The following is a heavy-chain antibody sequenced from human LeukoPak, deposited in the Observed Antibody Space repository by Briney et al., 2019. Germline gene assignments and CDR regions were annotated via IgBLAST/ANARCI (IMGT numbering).Heavy chain of an antibody. CDR1: GYTFTSYG. CDR3: ARVSSSWLIPTYSFAY. CDR2: ISAYNGNT. D-gene: IGHD6-13*01. V-gene: IGHV1-18*01. Sequence: GASVKVSCKASGYTFTSYGISWVRQAPGQGLEWMGWISAYNGNTNYAQKLQGRVTMTTDTSTSTAYMKLRSLRSDDTAVYYCARVSSSWLIPTYSFAYWGQGNLVTVSS. J-gene: IGHJ4*02.